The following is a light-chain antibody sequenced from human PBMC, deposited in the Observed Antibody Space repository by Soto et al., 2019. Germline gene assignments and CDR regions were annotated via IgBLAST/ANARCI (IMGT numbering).Light chain of an antibody. CDR3: QQYNTYFRT. V-gene: IGKV1-5*03. CDR1: QSISSW. J-gene: IGKJ1*01. Sequence: DIHSLQPPCSRSASVGGPVTIFFVAGQSISSWLAWYQQKPGKAPKLLIYKASTLESGVPSRFSGSGSGTEFTLTISGLQPDDFGTYYCQQYNTYFRTFGQGTKVDIK. CDR2: KAS.